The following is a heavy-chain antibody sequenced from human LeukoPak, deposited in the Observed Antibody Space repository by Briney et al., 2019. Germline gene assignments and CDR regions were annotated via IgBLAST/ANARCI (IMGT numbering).Heavy chain of an antibody. CDR1: GYTFTSYG. D-gene: IGHD3-22*01. CDR3: ARGGRNYYDSSGYYFPFSDY. J-gene: IGHJ4*02. Sequence: ASVKVSCKASGYTFTSYGISLVRQAPGQGLEWMGWISAYNGNINYAHKLQVRVTMTTDTSTSTAYMELRSLRSDDTAVYYCARGGRNYYDSSGYYFPFSDYWGQGTLVTVSS. CDR2: ISAYNGNI. V-gene: IGHV1-18*01.